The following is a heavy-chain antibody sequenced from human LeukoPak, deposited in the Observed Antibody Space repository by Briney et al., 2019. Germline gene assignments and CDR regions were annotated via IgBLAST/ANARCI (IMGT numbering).Heavy chain of an antibody. J-gene: IGHJ4*02. CDR3: ARDGDIVVVPAAPHFDY. V-gene: IGHV3-30-3*01. CDR2: ISYDGSNK. Sequence: GGSLRLSCAASGFTFSSYAMHWVRQAPGKGLEWVAVISYDGSNKYYADSVKGRFTISRDNSKNTLYLQMNSLRAEDTAVYYCARDGDIVVVPAAPHFDYWGQGTLVTVSS. D-gene: IGHD2-2*01. CDR1: GFTFSSYA.